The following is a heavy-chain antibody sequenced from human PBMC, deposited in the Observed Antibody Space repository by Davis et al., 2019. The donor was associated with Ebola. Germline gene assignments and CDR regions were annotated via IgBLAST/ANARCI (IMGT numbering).Heavy chain of an antibody. J-gene: IGHJ5*02. V-gene: IGHV3-23*01. CDR1: GFTFSTYA. CDR3: ATRDTSSNCFGFYP. CDR2: IGTSSDP. D-gene: IGHD6-13*01. Sequence: PGGSLRLSCAASGFTFSTYAMSWVRQAPGKGLEWVSTIGTSSDPYYAHSVRVRLTISRDNFKNTVYLQMDSLRADDTAVYYCATRDTSSNCFGFYPWGQGTLVTVSS.